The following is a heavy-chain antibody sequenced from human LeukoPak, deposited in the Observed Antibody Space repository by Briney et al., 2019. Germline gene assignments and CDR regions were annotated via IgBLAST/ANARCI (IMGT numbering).Heavy chain of an antibody. CDR1: GYTLTELS. J-gene: IGHJ4*02. D-gene: IGHD3-22*01. CDR2: FDPENSET. CDR3: ARDPNSSGYYSSFDY. V-gene: IGHV1-24*01. Sequence: ASVKVSCKVSGYTLTELSMHWVRQAPGKGLEWMGGFDPENSETIYAQKFQGRVTMTRDTSTSTVYMELSSLRSEDTAVYYCARDPNSSGYYSSFDYWGQGTLVTVSS.